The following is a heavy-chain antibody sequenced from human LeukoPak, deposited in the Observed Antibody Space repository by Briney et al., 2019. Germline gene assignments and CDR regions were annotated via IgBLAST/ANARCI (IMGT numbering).Heavy chain of an antibody. J-gene: IGHJ5*02. V-gene: IGHV1-18*01. Sequence: ASVKVSCKASGYTFTSYGISWVRQAPGQGLEWMGWISAYNGNTNYAQKLQGRVTMTTDTSTSTAYMELRSLRSDDTAVYYCARGCSGGSCSDNWFDPWAREPWSPSPQ. CDR2: ISAYNGNT. CDR3: ARGCSGGSCSDNWFDP. D-gene: IGHD2-15*01. CDR1: GYTFTSYG.